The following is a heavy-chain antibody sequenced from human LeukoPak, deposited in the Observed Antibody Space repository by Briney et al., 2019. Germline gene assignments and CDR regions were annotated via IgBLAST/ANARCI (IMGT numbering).Heavy chain of an antibody. CDR1: GGSISSGSYY. J-gene: IGHJ4*02. D-gene: IGHD4-17*01. V-gene: IGHV4-61*02. CDR2: IYTSGST. Sequence: PSETLSLTCTVSGGSISSGSYYWSWIRQPAGKGLEWIGRIYTSGSTNYNPSLKSRVTISVDTSKNQFSLNLYSVTAADTAVYYCARGNLDYDDSTFDYWGQGTLVTVSS. CDR3: ARGNLDYDDSTFDY.